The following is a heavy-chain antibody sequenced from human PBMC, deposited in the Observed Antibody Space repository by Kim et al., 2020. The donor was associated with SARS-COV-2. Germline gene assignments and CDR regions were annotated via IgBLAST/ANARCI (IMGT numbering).Heavy chain of an antibody. D-gene: IGHD3-10*01. Sequence: SVKVSCKASGGTFSSYAISWVRQAPGQGLEWMGGIIPIFGTANYAQKFQGRVTITADESTSTAYMELSSLRSEDTAVYYCAISIEKKGMVRGATGFDYWGQGTLVTVSS. J-gene: IGHJ4*02. CDR2: IIPIFGTA. CDR1: GGTFSSYA. CDR3: AISIEKKGMVRGATGFDY. V-gene: IGHV1-69*13.